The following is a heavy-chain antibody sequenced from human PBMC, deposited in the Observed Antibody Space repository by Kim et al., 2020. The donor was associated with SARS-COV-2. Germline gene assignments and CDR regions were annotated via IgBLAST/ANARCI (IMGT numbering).Heavy chain of an antibody. CDR3: AKALGGYLEMYPGFDY. D-gene: IGHD5-12*01. J-gene: IGHJ4*02. Sequence: SGECRYTISRNNAKNSLYLQMNTLRAEDTAVYYCAKALGGYLEMYPGFDYWGQGTLVTVSS. V-gene: IGHV3-21*01.